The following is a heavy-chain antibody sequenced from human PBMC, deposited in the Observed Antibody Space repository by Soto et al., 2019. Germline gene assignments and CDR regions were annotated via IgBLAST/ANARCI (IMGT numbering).Heavy chain of an antibody. D-gene: IGHD2-15*01. CDR1: GDSVSSNSAA. CDR2: TYYRSKWYN. CDR3: ALGICSGGSCYGGEFDP. J-gene: IGHJ5*02. Sequence: SQTLSLTCAISGDSVSSNSAAWNWIRQSPSRGLEWLGRTYYRSKWYNDYAASVKSRITINPDTSKNQFSLQLNSVTPEDTAVYYCALGICSGGSCYGGEFDPWGQGTLVTVSS. V-gene: IGHV6-1*01.